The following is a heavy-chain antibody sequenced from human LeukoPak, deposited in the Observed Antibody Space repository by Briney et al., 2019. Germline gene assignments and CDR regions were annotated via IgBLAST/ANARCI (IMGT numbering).Heavy chain of an antibody. Sequence: PGGSLRLSCAASGFTFSSYAMSWVRQAPGKGLEWVSAIRGSGSGGSTYHADSVKGRFTISRDNSRNTLYLQMNSLRAEDTALYYCAKDFPSGWSTWGQGTLVTVSS. CDR1: GFTFSSYA. J-gene: IGHJ5*02. CDR3: AKDFPSGWST. D-gene: IGHD6-19*01. CDR2: IRGSGSGGST. V-gene: IGHV3-23*01.